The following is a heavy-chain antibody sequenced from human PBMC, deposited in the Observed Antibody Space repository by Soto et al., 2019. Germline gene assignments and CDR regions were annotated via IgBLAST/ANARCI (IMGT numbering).Heavy chain of an antibody. CDR1: GFTFSSYG. Sequence: QVQLVESGGGVVQPGRSLRLSCAASGFTFSSYGMHWVRQAPGKGLEWVAVIWYDGSNKYYADSVKGRFTISRDNSKNXLSXQMNSLRAEDTAVYYCARGPIVVVPAAYYYYGMDVWGQGTTVTVSS. CDR3: ARGPIVVVPAAYYYYGMDV. J-gene: IGHJ6*02. CDR2: IWYDGSNK. D-gene: IGHD2-2*01. V-gene: IGHV3-33*01.